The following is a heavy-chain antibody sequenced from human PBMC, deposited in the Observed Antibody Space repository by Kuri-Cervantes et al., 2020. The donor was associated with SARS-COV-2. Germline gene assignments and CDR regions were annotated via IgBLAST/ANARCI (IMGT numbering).Heavy chain of an antibody. Sequence: GESLKISCVASGFTFRTYAVHWVRRPPGKGLEWVAVISYDESNKYYADSVKGRFTISRDNSKNTLYLQMNSLRAEDTAVYYCARDGGESGTGKGRITIFGVVIIGYMDVWGKGTTVTVSS. V-gene: IGHV3-30*04. CDR1: GFTFRTYA. CDR2: ISYDESNK. CDR3: ARDGGESGTGKGRITIFGVVIIGYMDV. J-gene: IGHJ6*03. D-gene: IGHD3-3*01.